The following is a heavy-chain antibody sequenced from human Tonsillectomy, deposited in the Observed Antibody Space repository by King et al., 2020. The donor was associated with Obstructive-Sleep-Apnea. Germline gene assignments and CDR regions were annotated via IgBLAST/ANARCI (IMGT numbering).Heavy chain of an antibody. Sequence: QLVQSGAEVKKPGASVKVSCKASGYTFASYDINWVRQATGQGLEWMGWMNPNSGNTAYAQKFQGRVTMTRSTSINIAYMEVNSLTSEDTAMYYCARGRFTSGSSRQNDYWGQGTLVTVSS. V-gene: IGHV1-8*01. CDR3: ARGRFTSGSSRQNDY. CDR1: GYTFASYD. D-gene: IGHD3-10*01. J-gene: IGHJ4*02. CDR2: MNPNSGNT.